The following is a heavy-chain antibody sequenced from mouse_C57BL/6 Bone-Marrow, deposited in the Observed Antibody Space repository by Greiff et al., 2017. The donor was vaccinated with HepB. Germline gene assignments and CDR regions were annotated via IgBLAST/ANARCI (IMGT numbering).Heavy chain of an antibody. CDR3: ASHYYGSSYPEYFDV. V-gene: IGHV2-2*01. J-gene: IGHJ1*03. CDR1: GFSLTSYG. CDR2: IWSGGST. Sequence: VHLVESGPGLVQPSQSLSITCTVSGFSLTSYGVHWVRQSPGKGLEWLGVIWSGGSTDYNAAFISRLSISKDNSKSQVFFKMNSLQADDTAIYYCASHYYGSSYPEYFDVWGTGTTVTVSS. D-gene: IGHD1-1*01.